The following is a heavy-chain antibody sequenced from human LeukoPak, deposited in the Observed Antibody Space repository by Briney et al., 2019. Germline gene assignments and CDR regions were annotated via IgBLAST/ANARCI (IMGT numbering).Heavy chain of an antibody. V-gene: IGHV3-48*01. D-gene: IGHD3-10*01. CDR1: GFTFSSYT. J-gene: IGHJ4*02. CDR3: ARDFGSLEDYFDY. CDR2: IGTSSTTI. Sequence: PGGSLRLSCAASGFTFSSYTMNWVRQPPGKGLEWVSNIGTSSTTIYYADSVKGRFTISRDNAKNSLYLQMNSLRAEDTAVYYCARDFGSLEDYFDYWGQGTLVSVSS.